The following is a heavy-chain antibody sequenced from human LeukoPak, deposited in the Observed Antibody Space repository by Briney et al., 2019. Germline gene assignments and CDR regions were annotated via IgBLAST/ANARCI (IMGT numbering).Heavy chain of an antibody. CDR2: IYTSGST. D-gene: IGHD3-10*01. CDR1: GGSISSYY. Sequence: SETLSLTCTVSGGSISSYYWSWIRQPAGKGLEWIGRIYTSGSTNYNPSLKSRVTMSVDTSKNQFSLKLSSVTAADTAVYYCARDGYYYGSGSYHYYYYYMDVWGKGTTVTISS. V-gene: IGHV4-4*07. J-gene: IGHJ6*03. CDR3: ARDGYYYGSGSYHYYYYYMDV.